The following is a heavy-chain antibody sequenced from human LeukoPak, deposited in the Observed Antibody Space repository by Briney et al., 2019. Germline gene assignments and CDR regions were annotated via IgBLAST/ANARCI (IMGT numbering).Heavy chain of an antibody. CDR1: GFTLSSYG. Sequence: GGSLRLSCAASGFTLSSYGMHWVRQAPGKGLEWVAFIRYDGSNKYYADSVKGRFTISRDNSKNTLYLQMNSLRAEDTAVYYCAKPIEGITMIVVVPRAFDIWGQGTMVTVS. CDR2: IRYDGSNK. V-gene: IGHV3-30*02. D-gene: IGHD3-22*01. J-gene: IGHJ3*02. CDR3: AKPIEGITMIVVVPRAFDI.